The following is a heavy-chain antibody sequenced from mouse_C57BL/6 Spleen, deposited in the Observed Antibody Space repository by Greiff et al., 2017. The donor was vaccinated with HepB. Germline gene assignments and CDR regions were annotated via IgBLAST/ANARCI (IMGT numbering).Heavy chain of an antibody. V-gene: IGHV1-85*01. J-gene: IGHJ3*01. CDR2: IYPRDGST. CDR3: APSIYYYGSSYVSWFAY. CDR1: GYTFTSYD. Sequence: VMLVESGPELVKPGASVKLSCKASGYTFTSYDINWVKQRPGQGLEWIGWIYPRDGSTKYNEKFKGKATLTVDTSSSTAYMELHSLTSEDSAVYFCAPSIYYYGSSYVSWFAYWGQGTLVTVSA. D-gene: IGHD1-1*01.